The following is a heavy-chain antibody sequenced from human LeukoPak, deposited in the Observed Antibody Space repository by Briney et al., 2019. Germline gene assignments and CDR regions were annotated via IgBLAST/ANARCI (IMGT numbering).Heavy chain of an antibody. Sequence: PSEALSLTCAVSDDSFSSHYWTWIRQPPGKGLEWIGYISYIGSTNYNPSLKSRVTISIDTSRNQFSLRLSSVTAADTAVYYCARDLVTVTKGFDIWGQGTMVSVSS. CDR1: DDSFSSHY. V-gene: IGHV4-59*11. CDR2: ISYIGST. D-gene: IGHD4-17*01. CDR3: ARDLVTVTKGFDI. J-gene: IGHJ3*02.